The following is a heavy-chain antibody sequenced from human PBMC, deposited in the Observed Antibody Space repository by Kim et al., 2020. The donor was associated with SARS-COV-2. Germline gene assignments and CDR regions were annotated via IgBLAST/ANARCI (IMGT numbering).Heavy chain of an antibody. J-gene: IGHJ4*02. V-gene: IGHV3-23*01. CDR3: AKRRDGTHRNFDS. D-gene: IGHD1-26*01. CDR1: GFTFRSYD. CDR2: ISGAGNSV. Sequence: GGSLRLSCAASGFTFRSYDMAWVRQAPGEGLEWVSAISGAGNSVIYAGSVRGRFTISRDNSLNTLFLQMNSLRGEDTAVYFCAKRRDGTHRNFDSWGQGTLVTVSS.